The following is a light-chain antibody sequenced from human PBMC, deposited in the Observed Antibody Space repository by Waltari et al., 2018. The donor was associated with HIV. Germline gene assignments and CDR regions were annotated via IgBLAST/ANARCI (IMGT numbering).Light chain of an antibody. V-gene: IGLV1-47*01. J-gene: IGLJ6*01. CDR1: SSNVGKKY. Sequence: QSGLSQPPSTSRPPGQRVVISCSGRSSNVGKKYVSWFQQVSGAAPRLLIYRNARRPSGFPARCTAAKFGTSASLVISGLRSDDEAEYVCASWDDALSSWLFGGGTRLTVL. CDR3: ASWDDALSSWL. CDR2: RNA.